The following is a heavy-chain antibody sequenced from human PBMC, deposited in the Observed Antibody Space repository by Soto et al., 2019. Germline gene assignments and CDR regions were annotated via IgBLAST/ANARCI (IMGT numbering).Heavy chain of an antibody. CDR1: GYTFTSYA. V-gene: IGHV1-3*01. D-gene: IGHD3-10*01. J-gene: IGHJ3*02. CDR3: ARDIHPVLLWFGEYTDAFDI. Sequence: GASVKVSCKASGYTFTSYAMHWVRQAPGQRLEWMGWINAGNGNTKYSQKLQGRVTMTTDTSTSTAYMELRSLRSDDTAVYYCARDIHPVLLWFGEYTDAFDIWGQGTMVTVSS. CDR2: INAGNGNT.